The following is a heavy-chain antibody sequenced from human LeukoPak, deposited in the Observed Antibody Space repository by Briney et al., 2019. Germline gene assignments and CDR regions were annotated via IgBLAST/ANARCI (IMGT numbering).Heavy chain of an antibody. CDR3: ARDPTTVTTRYYYGMDV. Sequence: ASVKVSCKPSGYTFTNYAMHWVRQAPGQRLEWMGWINAGNGNTKYSQKFQGRVTITRDTSASTAYMELSSLRSEDTAVYYCARDPTTVTTRYYYGMDVWGQGTTVTVSS. V-gene: IGHV1-3*01. D-gene: IGHD4-17*01. CDR2: INAGNGNT. CDR1: GYTFTNYA. J-gene: IGHJ6*02.